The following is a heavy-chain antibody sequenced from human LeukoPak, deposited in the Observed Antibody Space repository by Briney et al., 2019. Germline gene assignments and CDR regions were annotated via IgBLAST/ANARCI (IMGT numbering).Heavy chain of an antibody. CDR1: GGSFSGYY. CDR3: ARGMGGTYCSGGSCYPYYFDY. CDR2: INHSGST. Sequence: SETLSLTCAVYGGSFSGYYWSWIRQPPGKGLEWIGEINHSGSTNYNPSLKSRVTISVDTSKNQFSLKLSSVTAADTAVYYCARGMGGTYCSGGSCYPYYFDYWGQGTLVTVPS. V-gene: IGHV4-34*01. D-gene: IGHD2-15*01. J-gene: IGHJ4*02.